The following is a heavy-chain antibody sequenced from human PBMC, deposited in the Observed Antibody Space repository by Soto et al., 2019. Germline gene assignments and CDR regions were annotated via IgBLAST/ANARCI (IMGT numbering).Heavy chain of an antibody. Sequence: QVQLVQSGGGVVQPGRSLRFSCAASGFIFSSYALHWVRQAPGKGLEWVAFVSSDGTSKKYADSVKGRFTISRDNSNNALCLEISSLRPDDTSSYYWARVGMTSVTTAFRYWGQGTLVTASS. J-gene: IGHJ4*02. CDR2: VSSDGTSK. D-gene: IGHD2-2*01. CDR3: ARVGMTSVTTAFRY. V-gene: IGHV3-30*04. CDR1: GFIFSSYA.